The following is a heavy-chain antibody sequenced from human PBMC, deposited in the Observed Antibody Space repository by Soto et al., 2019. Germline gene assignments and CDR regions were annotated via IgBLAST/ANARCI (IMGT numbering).Heavy chain of an antibody. V-gene: IGHV3-15*07. CDR2: IKSKTDGGTT. D-gene: IGHD3-16*02. CDR1: GFTFSNAW. CDR3: TTDWGYYDYVWGSYPITGSSFDY. Sequence: GESLKISCAASGFTFSNAWMNWVRQAPGKGLEWVGRIKSKTDGGTTDYAAPVKGRFTISRDDSKNTLYLQMNSLKTEDTAVYYCTTDWGYYDYVWGSYPITGSSFDYWGQGTLVTVSS. J-gene: IGHJ4*02.